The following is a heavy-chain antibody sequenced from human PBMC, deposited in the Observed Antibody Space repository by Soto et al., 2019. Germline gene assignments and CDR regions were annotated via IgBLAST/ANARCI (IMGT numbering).Heavy chain of an antibody. CDR2: IYYSGST. D-gene: IGHD3-3*01. CDR1: GGSITSSSYS. CDR3: ARDFGSDYFDY. J-gene: IGHJ4*02. Sequence: SETLSLTCAVSGGSITSSSYSRGWVRQPPGKGLEWIGYIYYSGSTNYNPSLKSRVTISVDTSKNQFSLKLSSVTAADTAVYYCARDFGSDYFDYWGQGTLVTVSS. V-gene: IGHV4-61*01.